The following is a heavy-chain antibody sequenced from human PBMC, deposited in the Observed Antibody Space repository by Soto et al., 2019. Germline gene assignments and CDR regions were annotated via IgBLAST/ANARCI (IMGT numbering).Heavy chain of an antibody. D-gene: IGHD3-22*01. CDR2: IYYSGST. V-gene: IGHV4-30-4*01. J-gene: IGHJ6*02. Sequence: QVQLQESGPGLVKPSQTLSLTCTVSGGSISSGDYYWSWIRQPPGKGLEWIGYIYYSGSTYYNPSLKSRVTISVDTSKNQFSLKLSSVTAADTAVYYCARESRDYDSSGYAPQGMDVWGQGTTVTVSS. CDR1: GGSISSGDYY. CDR3: ARESRDYDSSGYAPQGMDV.